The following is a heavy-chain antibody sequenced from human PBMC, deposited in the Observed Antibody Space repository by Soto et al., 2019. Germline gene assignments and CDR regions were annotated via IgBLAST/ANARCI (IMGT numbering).Heavy chain of an antibody. J-gene: IGHJ6*02. CDR3: ASSNIAAAGFYYYGMDV. CDR2: IYHSGST. D-gene: IGHD6-13*01. CDR1: GGSISSYY. V-gene: IGHV4-59*01. Sequence: PSETLSLTCTVSGGSISSYYWGWIRQPPGKGKEWIGYIYHSGSTYYNPSLKSRVTISVDRSKNQFSLKLSSVTAADTAVYYCASSNIAAAGFYYYGMDVWGRGTTVTVSS.